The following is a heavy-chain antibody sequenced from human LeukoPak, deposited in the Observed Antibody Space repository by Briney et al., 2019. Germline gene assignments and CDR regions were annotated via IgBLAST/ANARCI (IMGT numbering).Heavy chain of an antibody. J-gene: IGHJ3*02. Sequence: GESLKISCKGSGYSFTSYWIGWVRQMPGKGLEWMGIIYPGDSDTRYSPSSQGQVTISADKSISTAYLQWSSLKASDTAMYYCARPPKSSSDAFDIWGQGTMVTVSS. CDR3: ARPPKSSSDAFDI. D-gene: IGHD6-6*01. CDR1: GYSFTSYW. V-gene: IGHV5-51*01. CDR2: IYPGDSDT.